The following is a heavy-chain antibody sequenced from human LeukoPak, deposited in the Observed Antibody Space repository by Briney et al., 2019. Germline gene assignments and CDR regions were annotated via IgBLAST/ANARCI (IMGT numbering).Heavy chain of an antibody. CDR1: GGSISSYY. Sequence: SQTLSLTCTVSGGSISSYYWSWIRQPAGKGLEWIGRIYTSGSTNYNPSLKSRVTMSVDTSKNQFSLKLSSVTAADTAVYYCAREAKHRSSSWYGDAFDIWGQGTMVTVSS. CDR3: AREAKHRSSSWYGDAFDI. J-gene: IGHJ3*02. D-gene: IGHD6-13*01. CDR2: IYTSGST. V-gene: IGHV4-4*07.